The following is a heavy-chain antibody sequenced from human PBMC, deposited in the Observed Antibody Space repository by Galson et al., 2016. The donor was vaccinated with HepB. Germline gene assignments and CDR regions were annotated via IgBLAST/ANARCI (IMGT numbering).Heavy chain of an antibody. J-gene: IGHJ4*02. CDR3: ANTMSEARRNQPPDF. Sequence: SLRLSCSAACIIFSNHWMSWVRQAPRKGLQWVAKIKQDGRDNYYVDSVRGRFTISRDNSKNPLFLPLTSLRAADTAVYYCANTMSEARRNQPPDFWGQGTLVTVS. D-gene: IGHD1-14*01. V-gene: IGHV3-7*02. CDR1: CIIFSNHW. CDR2: IKQDGRDN.